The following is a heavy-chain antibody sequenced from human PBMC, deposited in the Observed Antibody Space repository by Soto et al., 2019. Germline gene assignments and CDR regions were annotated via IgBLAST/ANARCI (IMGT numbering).Heavy chain of an antibody. J-gene: IGHJ4*02. CDR2: IYYSGST. CDR3: ARGRQDSQYSSSWPCFDY. D-gene: IGHD6-13*01. CDR1: GGSISSGGYY. Sequence: QVQLQESGPGLVKPSQTLSLTCTVSGGSISSGGYYWSWIRQHPGKGLEWIGYIYYSGSTYYNPSLKSLVTISVDTSKNQFSLKLSSVTAADTAVYYCARGRQDSQYSSSWPCFDYWGQGTLVTVSS. V-gene: IGHV4-31*01.